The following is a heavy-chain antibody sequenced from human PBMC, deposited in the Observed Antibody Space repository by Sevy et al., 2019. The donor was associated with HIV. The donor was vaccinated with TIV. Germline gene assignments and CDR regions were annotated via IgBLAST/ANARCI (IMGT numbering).Heavy chain of an antibody. CDR2: IYTSGST. Sequence: SETLSLTCTVSGGSISSGNYYWSWIRQPAGKGLEWIGRIYTSGSTNYNPSLKSRVTISVETSKNRFSLKLGSVTAADTAVYYCARESGDCSSTSCYEGVFDYWGQGTLVTVSS. J-gene: IGHJ4*02. D-gene: IGHD2-2*01. CDR3: ARESGDCSSTSCYEGVFDY. V-gene: IGHV4-61*02. CDR1: GGSISSGNYY.